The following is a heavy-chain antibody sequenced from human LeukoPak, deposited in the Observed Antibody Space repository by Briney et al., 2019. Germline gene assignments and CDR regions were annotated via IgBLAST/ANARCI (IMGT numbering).Heavy chain of an antibody. V-gene: IGHV3-7*01. Sequence: PSLSCAASGFTFSSYWMSWVRQAPGKGLGWVANIKQDGSEKYYMDSVKGRFTISRDNAKNSLYLQINSLRAEDTAVYYCARSSSGYLYYFDYWGQGTLVTVSS. D-gene: IGHD3-22*01. CDR3: ARSSSGYLYYFDY. CDR2: IKQDGSEK. J-gene: IGHJ4*02. CDR1: GFTFSSYW.